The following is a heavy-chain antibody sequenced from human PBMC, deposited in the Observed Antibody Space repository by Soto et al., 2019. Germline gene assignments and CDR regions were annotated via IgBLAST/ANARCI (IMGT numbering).Heavy chain of an antibody. J-gene: IGHJ3*02. D-gene: IGHD1-7*01. CDR1: GFTFSSYS. Sequence: GGSLRPSCAASGFTFSSYSMNWVRQAPGKGLEWVSSISSSSSYIYYADSVKGRFTISRDNAKNSLYLQMNSLRAEDTAVYYCARDRRNYGAFDIWGQGTMVTVSS. CDR3: ARDRRNYGAFDI. V-gene: IGHV3-21*01. CDR2: ISSSSSYI.